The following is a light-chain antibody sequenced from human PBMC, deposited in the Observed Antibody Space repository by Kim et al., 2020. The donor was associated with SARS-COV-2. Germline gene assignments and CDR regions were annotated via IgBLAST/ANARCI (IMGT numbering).Light chain of an antibody. CDR3: QQLNSYPPS. Sequence: SAAGGDRVTMTCRASQGSSSYLAWYQQKPGKAPKLMIYAASTLQSGVQSRFSGSGSGTAFTPTISSLQLEDFATYYCQQLNSYPPSFGQGTKLEI. J-gene: IGKJ2*03. CDR1: QGSSSY. V-gene: IGKV1-9*01. CDR2: AAS.